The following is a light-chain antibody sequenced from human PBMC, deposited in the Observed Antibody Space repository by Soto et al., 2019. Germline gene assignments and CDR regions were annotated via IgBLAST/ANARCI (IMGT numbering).Light chain of an antibody. Sequence: QSVLTQPASVSGSPGQSITISCTGTSNDIGGYNFVSWYQQHPGKAPKLIISEVTSRPSGISYRFSGSKSGNTASLTISGLQAEDEADYYCSSYRNTNTLIFGGGTKLTVL. CDR3: SSYRNTNTLI. CDR2: EVT. CDR1: SNDIGGYNF. J-gene: IGLJ2*01. V-gene: IGLV2-14*01.